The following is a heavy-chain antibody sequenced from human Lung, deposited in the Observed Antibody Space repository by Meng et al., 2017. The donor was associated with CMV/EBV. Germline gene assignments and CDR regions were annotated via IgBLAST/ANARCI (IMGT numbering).Heavy chain of an antibody. Sequence: ASVKVSXKASGYTFSNCDIIWVRQASGQGLEWVGWMNPNRGNTAYAQKFQGRVTMTRDTSTRIAYMELSSLRSGDTAVYYCARGQVQCSTINCHDYRFSGMDVWGQGTTVTVSS. CDR3: ARGQVQCSTINCHDYRFSGMDV. CDR2: MNPNRGNT. V-gene: IGHV1-8*01. D-gene: IGHD2/OR15-2a*01. CDR1: GYTFSNCD. J-gene: IGHJ6*02.